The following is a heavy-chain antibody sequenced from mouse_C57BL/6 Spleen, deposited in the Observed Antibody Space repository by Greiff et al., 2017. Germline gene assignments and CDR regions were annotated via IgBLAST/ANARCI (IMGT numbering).Heavy chain of an antibody. CDR3: AREWLRQYYYAMDY. V-gene: IGHV1-61*01. Sequence: QVHVKQPGAELVRPGSSVKLSCKASGYTFTSYWMDWVKQRPGQGLEWIGNIYPSDSETHYNQKFKDQATLTVDKSSSTAYMQLSSLTSEDSAVYYCAREWLRQYYYAMDYWGQGTSVTVSS. CDR1: GYTFTSYW. CDR2: IYPSDSET. D-gene: IGHD2-2*01. J-gene: IGHJ4*01.